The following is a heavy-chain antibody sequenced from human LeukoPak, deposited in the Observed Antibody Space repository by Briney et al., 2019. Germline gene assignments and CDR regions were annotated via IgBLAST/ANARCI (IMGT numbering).Heavy chain of an antibody. D-gene: IGHD1-26*01. J-gene: IGHJ4*02. Sequence: ASVKVSCKASGYTFTSYGISWVRQAPGQGLEWMGWISADNGNTNYAQKLQGRVTMTTDTSTSTAYMELRSLRSDDTAVYYCARDGQTFRSGSYSDPFDYWGQGTLVTVSS. CDR1: GYTFTSYG. V-gene: IGHV1-18*04. CDR2: ISADNGNT. CDR3: ARDGQTFRSGSYSDPFDY.